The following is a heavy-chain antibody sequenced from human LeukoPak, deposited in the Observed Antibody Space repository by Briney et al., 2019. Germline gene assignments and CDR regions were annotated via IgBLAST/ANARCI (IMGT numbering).Heavy chain of an antibody. CDR3: ARDIRAYDSSGYPKGY. J-gene: IGHJ4*02. CDR2: ISSSSSYI. D-gene: IGHD3-22*01. Sequence: PGGSLRLSCAASGFTFSSYSMNWVRQAPGKGLEWVSSISSSSSYIYYADSVKGRFTISRDNAKNSLYLQMNSLRAEDTAVYYCARDIRAYDSSGYPKGYWGQGTLVTVSS. V-gene: IGHV3-21*01. CDR1: GFTFSSYS.